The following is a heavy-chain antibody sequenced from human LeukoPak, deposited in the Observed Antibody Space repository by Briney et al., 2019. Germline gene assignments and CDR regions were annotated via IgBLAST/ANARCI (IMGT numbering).Heavy chain of an antibody. V-gene: IGHV3-30-3*01. CDR1: GFTVSSYA. J-gene: IGHJ4*02. Sequence: GGSLRLSCAASGFTVSSYAMHWLRQAPGKGLEWAAVISYDGSNKYYADSVKGRFTISRDNSKNTLYLQMNSLRAEDTAVYYCASATYVWYHVRSSYLDSWGQGTLVTVSS. CDR2: ISYDGSNK. D-gene: IGHD6-13*01. CDR3: ASATYVWYHVRSSYLDS.